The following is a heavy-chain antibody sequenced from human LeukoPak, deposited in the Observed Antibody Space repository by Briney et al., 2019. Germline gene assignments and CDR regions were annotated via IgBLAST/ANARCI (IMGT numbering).Heavy chain of an antibody. CDR2: INPNSRGT. V-gene: IGHV1-2*02. Sequence: GASVKVSCKASGYAFAAYYRHWVRQAPGQGLEWMGWINPNSRGTNYAQKFRGRVTMTRDTSITTAYMELSRLGSDDTAVYYCAREHCSGGTCHYYFDYWGQGTLVTVSS. D-gene: IGHD2-15*01. CDR1: GYAFAAYY. CDR3: AREHCSGGTCHYYFDY. J-gene: IGHJ4*02.